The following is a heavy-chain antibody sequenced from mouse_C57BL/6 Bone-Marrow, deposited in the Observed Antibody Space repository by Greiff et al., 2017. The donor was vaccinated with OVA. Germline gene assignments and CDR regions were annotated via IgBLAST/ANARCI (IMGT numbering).Heavy chain of an antibody. Sequence: VKQRPGQGLEWIGEIDPSDSYTNYNQKFKGKSTLTVDKSSSTAYMQLSSLTSEDSAVYYCARRGTVVATRYYFDYWGQGTTLTVSS. CDR2: IDPSDSYT. D-gene: IGHD1-1*01. J-gene: IGHJ2*01. CDR3: ARRGTVVATRYYFDY. V-gene: IGHV1-69*01.